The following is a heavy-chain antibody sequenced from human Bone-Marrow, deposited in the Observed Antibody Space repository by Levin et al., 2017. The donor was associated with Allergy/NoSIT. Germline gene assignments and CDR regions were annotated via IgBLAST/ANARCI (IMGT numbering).Heavy chain of an antibody. CDR2: IYPSDSDT. J-gene: IGHJ5*02. CDR3: ARMNLAANWFDP. Sequence: GGSLRLSCRTSGSTFTGHWIGWVRQMPGKGLEWMGIIYPSDSDTRYSPSFEGQVTISVDTSITTAYLQWNSLKTSDTAIYYCARMNLAANWFDPWGQGTLVPVSP. CDR1: GSTFTGHW. V-gene: IGHV5-51*01. D-gene: IGHD3-16*01.